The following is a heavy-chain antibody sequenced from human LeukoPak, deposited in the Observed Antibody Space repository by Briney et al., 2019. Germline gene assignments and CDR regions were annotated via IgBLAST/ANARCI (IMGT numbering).Heavy chain of an antibody. D-gene: IGHD1-26*01. Sequence: NPGGSLRLSCAVSGFTFSTYSMNWVRQAPGKGLEWVSSISSSSSYIYYADSVKGRFTISRDNAKNSLYLQMNSLRVEDTAVYYCARAYSGTYGLGYYYMDVWGKGTTVTISS. J-gene: IGHJ6*03. CDR3: ARAYSGTYGLGYYYMDV. V-gene: IGHV3-21*01. CDR2: ISSSSSYI. CDR1: GFTFSTYS.